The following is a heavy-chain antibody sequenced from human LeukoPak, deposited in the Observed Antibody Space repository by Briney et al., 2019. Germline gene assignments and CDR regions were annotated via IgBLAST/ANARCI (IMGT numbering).Heavy chain of an antibody. V-gene: IGHV1-46*01. CDR2: INPSGGST. Sequence: ASVKVSCKASGYTFTSYYMHWVRQAPGQGLEWMGIINPSGGSTSYAQKFQGRVTMTRDTSTSTVYMELSSLRSEDTAVYYCAKAGGSYARLALDYFDYWGQGTLVTVSS. D-gene: IGHD1-26*01. CDR1: GYTFTSYY. J-gene: IGHJ4*02. CDR3: AKAGGSYARLALDYFDY.